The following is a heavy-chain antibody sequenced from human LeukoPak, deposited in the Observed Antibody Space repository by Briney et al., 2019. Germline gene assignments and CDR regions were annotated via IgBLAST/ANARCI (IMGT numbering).Heavy chain of an antibody. CDR2: ITGSGDTI. CDR3: ARVAYSSSWRERYKYYFDY. Sequence: GGSLRLSCAASGSTFSSYEMNWVRQAPGKGLEWISYITGSGDTIYYADSVKGRFTISRDNAKNSLYLQMNSLRVEDTAVYYCARVAYSSSWRERYKYYFDYWGQGSLVTVSS. V-gene: IGHV3-48*03. CDR1: GSTFSSYE. J-gene: IGHJ4*02. D-gene: IGHD6-13*01.